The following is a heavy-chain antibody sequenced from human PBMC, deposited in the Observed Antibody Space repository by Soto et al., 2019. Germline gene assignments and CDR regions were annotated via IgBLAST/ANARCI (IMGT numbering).Heavy chain of an antibody. CDR2: ISYDGSNK. D-gene: IGHD6-19*01. CDR3: AKLLLSADPPLYSSGWYQFDY. J-gene: IGHJ4*02. CDR1: GFTFSSYG. V-gene: IGHV3-30*18. Sequence: GGSVRLSCAASGFTFSSYGMHWVRQAPGKGLEWVAVISYDGSNKYYADSVKGRFTISRDNSKNTLYLQMNSLRAEDTAVYYCAKLLLSADPPLYSSGWYQFDYWGQGTLVTVSS.